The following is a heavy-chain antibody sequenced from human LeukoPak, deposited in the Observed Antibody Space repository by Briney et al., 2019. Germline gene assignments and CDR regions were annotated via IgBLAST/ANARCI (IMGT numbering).Heavy chain of an antibody. Sequence: SETLSLTCTVSGYSISSGYYWGWIRQPPGKGLEWIGSIYHSGSTYYNPPLKSRVTISVDTSKNQFSLKLSSVTAADTAVYYCARGPTYQPIDFWGQGTLVTVSS. D-gene: IGHD2-2*01. V-gene: IGHV4-38-2*02. CDR3: ARGPTYQPIDF. CDR2: IYHSGST. CDR1: GYSISSGYY. J-gene: IGHJ4*02.